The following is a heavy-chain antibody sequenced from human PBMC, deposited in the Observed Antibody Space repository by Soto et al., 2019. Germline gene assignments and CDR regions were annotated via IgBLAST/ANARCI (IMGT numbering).Heavy chain of an antibody. CDR1: GFTFSGSA. CDR3: TSRYYYDSSGYRPSVDFDY. CDR2: IRSKANGYAT. Sequence: PGGSLRLSCAASGFTFSGSAMHWVRQASGKGLEWVGRIRSKANGYATAYAASVKGRFTISRDDSKNTAYLQMNSLKTEDTAVYYCTSRYYYDSSGYRPSVDFDYWGQGTLVTVPQ. V-gene: IGHV3-73*01. J-gene: IGHJ4*02. D-gene: IGHD3-22*01.